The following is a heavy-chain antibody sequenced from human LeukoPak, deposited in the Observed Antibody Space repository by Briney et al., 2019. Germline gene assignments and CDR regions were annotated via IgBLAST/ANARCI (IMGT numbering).Heavy chain of an antibody. D-gene: IGHD3-9*01. V-gene: IGHV4-59*01. CDR3: ARANYYIFGNYSLYPPRVGFDH. CDR2: ISNSGS. J-gene: IGHJ4*02. CDR1: GVSITLYY. Sequence: SETLSLTCTVSGVSITLYYWTWIRQSPKKGLEWSGDISNSGSNYNPTLSSRLTISTDTSKNHFSLWLTSVSAADPAVHYCARANYYIFGNYSLYPPRVGFDHWGREIRVPVSS.